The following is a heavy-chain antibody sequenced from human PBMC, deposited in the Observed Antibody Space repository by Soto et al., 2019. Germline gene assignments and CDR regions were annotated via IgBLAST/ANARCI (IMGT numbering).Heavy chain of an antibody. D-gene: IGHD4-17*01. J-gene: IGHJ4*02. CDR3: ARGSRPSPRYGDYLDY. CDR2: IWYDGSNK. V-gene: IGHV3-33*01. CDR1: GFTFSSYG. Sequence: QVQLVESGGGVVQPGRSLRLSCAASGFTFSSYGMHWVRQAPGKGLEWVAVIWYDGSNKYYADSVKGRFTISRDNSKNTLYLQMNNLRAEDTTVYYCARGSRPSPRYGDYLDYWGQGTLVTVCS.